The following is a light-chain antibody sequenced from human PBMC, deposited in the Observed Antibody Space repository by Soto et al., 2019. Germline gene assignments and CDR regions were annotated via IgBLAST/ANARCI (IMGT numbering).Light chain of an antibody. CDR1: SSNTGAAYD. CDR3: QSYDSSLSGWV. Sequence: QSVLTQPPPGPGAPGQRFTISGTGGSSNTGAAYDVHWYQQLPGTAPKLLTYVNNNRPSGVPDRFSGSKSGTSASLAITGLQAEDEADYYCQSYDSSLSGWVFGGGTKLTVL. CDR2: VNN. J-gene: IGLJ3*02. V-gene: IGLV1-40*01.